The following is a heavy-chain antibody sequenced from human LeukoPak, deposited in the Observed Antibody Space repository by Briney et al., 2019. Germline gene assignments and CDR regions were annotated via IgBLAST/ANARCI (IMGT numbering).Heavy chain of an antibody. CDR2: IYYSGST. CDR1: GGSLSSYY. Sequence: SETLSLTCTVSGGSLSSYYWSWIRQPPGKGLEWIGYIYYSGSTNYNPSLKSRVTISVDTSKNQFSLKLSSVTAADTAVYYCAGGGSVAGWRWGKGTTVTVSS. V-gene: IGHV4-59*01. D-gene: IGHD6-19*01. J-gene: IGHJ6*04. CDR3: AGGGSVAGWR.